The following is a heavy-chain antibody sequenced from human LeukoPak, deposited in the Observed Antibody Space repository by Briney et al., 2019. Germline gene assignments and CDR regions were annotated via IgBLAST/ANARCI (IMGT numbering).Heavy chain of an antibody. V-gene: IGHV3-23*01. D-gene: IGHD3-9*01. CDR1: GFTFSSYA. Sequence: GGSLRLSCSASGFTFSSYAMSWVRQAPGKGLEWVSTISGTGGNAKYADSVKGRFTFSRDNSKDTLYLQMNGLRAEDTAVYYCAKDQGGRYYDILAGYYPENFFDYWGQGTLVTVSS. J-gene: IGHJ4*02. CDR3: AKDQGGRYYDILAGYYPENFFDY. CDR2: ISGTGGNA.